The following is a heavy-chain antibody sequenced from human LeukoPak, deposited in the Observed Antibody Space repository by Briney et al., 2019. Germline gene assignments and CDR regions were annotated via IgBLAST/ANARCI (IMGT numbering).Heavy chain of an antibody. CDR1: GFTVSSNY. Sequence: PGGSLRLSCAASGFTVSSNYMTWVRQAPGKGLEWVSVIYSGGYTYYADSVKGRFTISRDNPKNTLHLQMNSLRAEDTAVYYCAKDAYSYGYFDYWGQGTLVTVSS. V-gene: IGHV3-53*01. D-gene: IGHD5-18*01. CDR2: IYSGGYT. J-gene: IGHJ4*02. CDR3: AKDAYSYGYFDY.